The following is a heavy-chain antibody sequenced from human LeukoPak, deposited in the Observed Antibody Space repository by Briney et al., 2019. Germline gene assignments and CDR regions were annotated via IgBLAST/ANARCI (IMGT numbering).Heavy chain of an antibody. D-gene: IGHD3-22*01. Sequence: GASVKVSCKASGYTFTGYYMHWVRQAPGQGLEWMGWINPNSGGTNYAQKFQGRVTMTRDTSISTAYMELSRLRSDDTAVYYCARDRRYYDSSGYLRGNWFDPWGQGTLVTVSS. J-gene: IGHJ5*02. V-gene: IGHV1-2*02. CDR1: GYTFTGYY. CDR3: ARDRRYYDSSGYLRGNWFDP. CDR2: INPNSGGT.